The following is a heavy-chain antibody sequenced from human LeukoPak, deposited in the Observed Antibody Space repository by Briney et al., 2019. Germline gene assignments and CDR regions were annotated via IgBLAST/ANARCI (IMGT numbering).Heavy chain of an antibody. J-gene: IGHJ6*02. D-gene: IGHD3-10*01. V-gene: IGHV3-7*01. Sequence: GGSLRLSCAASGFTFSSYWMSWVRQAPGKGLEWVANIKQDGSEKYYVDSVKGRFTISRDNAKNSLYLQMNSLRAEDTAVYYCARATLVRDYGSGSYYKGYYYYGMDVWGQGTTVTVSS. CDR1: GFTFSSYW. CDR3: ARATLVRDYGSGSYYKGYYYYGMDV. CDR2: IKQDGSEK.